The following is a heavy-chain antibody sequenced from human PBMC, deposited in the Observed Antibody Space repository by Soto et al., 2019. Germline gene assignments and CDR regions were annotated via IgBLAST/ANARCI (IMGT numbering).Heavy chain of an antibody. CDR2: IIPMFGTA. CDR3: ARGWGYDSSDYYYAS. CDR1: GGTFSRHA. Sequence: QVQLVQSGAEVRKPGSSVKVSCKASGGTFSRHAISWVRQAPGQGLEWMGGIIPMFGTANHAQKFQGRVTIIADEYTSTAYMELSSLRSEDTAIYYCARGWGYDSSDYYYASWGQGTVVIVSS. V-gene: IGHV1-69*01. J-gene: IGHJ5*02. D-gene: IGHD3-22*01.